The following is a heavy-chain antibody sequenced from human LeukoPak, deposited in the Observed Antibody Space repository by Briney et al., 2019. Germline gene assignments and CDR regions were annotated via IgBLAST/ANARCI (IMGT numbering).Heavy chain of an antibody. CDR3: ARGGGVVVPAVMAY. D-gene: IGHD2-2*01. J-gene: IGHJ4*02. CDR2: ITHSGST. CDR1: GGSFSGYY. Sequence: PSETLSLTCAVYGGSFSGYYWSWIRQPPGKGLEWSGEITHSGSTNYNPSLKSRVTISVDTSKNQFSLKLSSVTAADTAVYYCARGGGVVVPAVMAYWGQGTLVTVSS. V-gene: IGHV4-34*01.